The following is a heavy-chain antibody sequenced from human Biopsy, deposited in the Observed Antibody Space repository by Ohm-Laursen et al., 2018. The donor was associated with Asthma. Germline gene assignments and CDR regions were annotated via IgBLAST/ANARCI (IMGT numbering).Heavy chain of an antibody. V-gene: IGHV3-9*01. Sequence: SLRLSCTASGFTFSSYAMSWVRQAPGEGLEWVSGISWNSATIGYADSVEGRFTISRDNAKNSVFLHMDSLRPEDTAFYYCAKVRSDWVITESFDYWGQGVLVTVSS. CDR1: GFTFSSYA. D-gene: IGHD3-22*01. J-gene: IGHJ4*02. CDR2: ISWNSATI. CDR3: AKVRSDWVITESFDY.